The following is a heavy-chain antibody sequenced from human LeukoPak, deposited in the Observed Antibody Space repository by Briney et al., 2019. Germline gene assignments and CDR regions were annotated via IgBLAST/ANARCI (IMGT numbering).Heavy chain of an antibody. CDR2: IYYSGST. Sequence: SETLSLTCAVYGGSFSGYYWSWIRQPPGKGLEWIWYIYYSGSTNYNPSLESRVTISIDTSKNQFSLKLSSVTAADTAVYYCARQTTSPSDYWGQGTLVTVSS. J-gene: IGHJ4*02. D-gene: IGHD1-1*01. CDR1: GGSFSGYY. V-gene: IGHV4-59*01. CDR3: ARQTTSPSDY.